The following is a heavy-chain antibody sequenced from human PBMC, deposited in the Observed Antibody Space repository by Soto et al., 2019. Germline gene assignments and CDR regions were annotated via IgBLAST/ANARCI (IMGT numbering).Heavy chain of an antibody. CDR2: IKSKTDGGTT. CDR3: TVTYYYDISREPY. V-gene: IGHV3-15*01. J-gene: IGHJ4*02. CDR1: GFTFSSYA. Sequence: PGGSLRLSCAASGFTFSSYAMSWVRQAPGKGLEWVGRIKSKTDGGTTDYAAPVKGRFTISRDDSKNTLYLQMNSLKTEDTAVYYCTVTYYYDISREPYWGQGTLVTVSS. D-gene: IGHD3-22*01.